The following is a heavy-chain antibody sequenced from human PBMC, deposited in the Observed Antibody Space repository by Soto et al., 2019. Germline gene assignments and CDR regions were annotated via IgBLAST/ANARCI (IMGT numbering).Heavy chain of an antibody. Sequence: PGGSLRLSCAASGFTFSSYSMNWVRQAPGKGLEWVSSISSSSSYIYYADSVKGRFTISRDNAKNSLYLQMNSLRAEDTAVYYCAREYYDFWSGNYYYYGMDVWGQGTTVTVSS. CDR1: GFTFSSYS. D-gene: IGHD3-3*01. CDR3: AREYYDFWSGNYYYYGMDV. CDR2: ISSSSSYI. V-gene: IGHV3-21*01. J-gene: IGHJ6*02.